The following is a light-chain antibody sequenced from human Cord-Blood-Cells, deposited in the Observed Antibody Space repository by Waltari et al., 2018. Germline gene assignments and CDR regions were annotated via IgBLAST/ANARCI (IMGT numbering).Light chain of an antibody. CDR2: AAS. CDR1: QSISSY. V-gene: IGKV1-39*01. CDR3: QQSYSTPPEGT. Sequence: DIQMTQSPSSLSASVGDRVTITCRASQSISSYLNWYQQKPGKAPKLLIYAASSLQSGVPSRFSGSVSGTDFTLTISSLQPEDFATYYCQQSYSTPPEGTFGQGTPLEIK. J-gene: IGKJ5*01.